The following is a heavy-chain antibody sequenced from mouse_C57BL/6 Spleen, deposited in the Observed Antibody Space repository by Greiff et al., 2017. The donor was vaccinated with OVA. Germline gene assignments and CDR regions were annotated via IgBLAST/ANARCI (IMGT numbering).Heavy chain of an antibody. CDR2: IYPRDGST. CDR1: GYTFTDPT. CDR3: TRTDNWDVLTDKYIDV. D-gene: IGHD4-1*01. J-gene: IGHJ1*03. V-gene: IGHV1-78*01. Sequence: QVQLQQSDAELVKPGASVKISCKVSGYTFTDPTIHWMKQWPEQGLEWIGYIYPRDGSTKYNEKFKGKATLTADKSSSTAYMQLNSLISADSAASVYTRTDNWDVLTDKYIDVWGKGTTVTVSS.